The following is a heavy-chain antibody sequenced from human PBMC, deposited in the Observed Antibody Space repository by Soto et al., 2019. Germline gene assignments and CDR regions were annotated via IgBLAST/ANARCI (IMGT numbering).Heavy chain of an antibody. J-gene: IGHJ6*02. CDR1: GSPAGTAL. CDR2: IYSDNNT. CDR3: ARHYSAMGV. V-gene: IGHV3-53*02. Sequence: EVQLVETGGDLIQPGGPWDFPGQAPGSPAGTALLTWVRQAPGKGLEWISIIYSDNNTDYADSVKGRFSISRDTSKNILYLQMNSLRAEDTAEYYCARHYSAMGVWGQGTTVTVSS.